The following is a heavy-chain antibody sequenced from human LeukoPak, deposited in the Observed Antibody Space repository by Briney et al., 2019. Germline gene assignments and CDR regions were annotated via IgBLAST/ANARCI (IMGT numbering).Heavy chain of an antibody. CDR2: ITSSGSYI. CDR1: GFDLNKYN. CDR3: ARDPYSGSYGDYYYYYMDV. V-gene: IGHV3-21*01. Sequence: SGGSLRLSCAASGFDLNKYNMNWVRQAPGKGVEWVSSITSSGSYIYYADSVKGRFPISRDNAKHSLYLLINSLRPEDTAVYYLARDPYSGSYGDYYYYYMDVWGKGTTVTISS. D-gene: IGHD1-26*01. J-gene: IGHJ6*03.